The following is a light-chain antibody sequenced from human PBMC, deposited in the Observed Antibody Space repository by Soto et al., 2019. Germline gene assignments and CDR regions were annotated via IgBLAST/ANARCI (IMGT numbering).Light chain of an antibody. J-gene: IGKJ5*01. V-gene: IGKV3-15*01. CDR3: QQYNNWPPIT. CDR2: GAS. CDR1: QSVSSK. Sequence: EIVMTQSPATLSVSPVERATLSCRASQSVSSKLAWYQQKPGQAPRLLIYGASTRATGIPARFSGSGPGTEFTLTISSLQSEDFAVYYCQQYNNWPPITFGQGTRLEIK.